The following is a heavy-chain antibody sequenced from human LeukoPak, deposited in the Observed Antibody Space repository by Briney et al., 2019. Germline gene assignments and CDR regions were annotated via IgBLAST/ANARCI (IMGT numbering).Heavy chain of an antibody. D-gene: IGHD3-22*01. J-gene: IGHJ3*02. CDR1: GYTFSGYC. Sequence: ASVKVSCKASGYTFSGYCLNWVRQAPGQGLEWLGWINPNSGGTNYAQKFQGRVTMTRDTSISTAYMELSRLRSDDTAVYYCARASMIVEEDAFDIWGQGTWSPSLQ. V-gene: IGHV1-2*02. CDR3: ARASMIVEEDAFDI. CDR2: INPNSGGT.